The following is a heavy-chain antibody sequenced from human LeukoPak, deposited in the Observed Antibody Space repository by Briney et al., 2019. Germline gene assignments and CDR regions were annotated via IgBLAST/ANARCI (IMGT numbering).Heavy chain of an antibody. J-gene: IGHJ4*02. CDR2: IYYSGST. V-gene: IGHV4-59*08. CDR3: ARQGYDSSGYHPFDY. Sequence: SETLSLTCTVSGGSISSYYWSWIRQPPGKGLEWIGYIYYSGSTNYNPSLKSRVIISVDTSKNQFSLKLSSVTAADTAVYYCARQGYDSSGYHPFDYWGQGTLVTVSS. D-gene: IGHD3-22*01. CDR1: GGSISSYY.